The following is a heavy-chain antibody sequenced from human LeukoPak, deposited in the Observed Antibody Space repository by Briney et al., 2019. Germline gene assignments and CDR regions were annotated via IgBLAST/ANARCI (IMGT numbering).Heavy chain of an antibody. CDR1: GFTFSTSA. Sequence: GSLRLSCAASGFTFSTSAMTWVRPAPGKGLEWVSLISGSGGYTFYADSVKGRFTISRDNSKNTVYLQMNSLRVEDTALYYCAKSPYRFNALDIWGQGTIVTVSS. CDR2: ISGSGGYT. J-gene: IGHJ3*02. CDR3: AKSPYRFNALDI. V-gene: IGHV3-23*01. D-gene: IGHD2-21*01.